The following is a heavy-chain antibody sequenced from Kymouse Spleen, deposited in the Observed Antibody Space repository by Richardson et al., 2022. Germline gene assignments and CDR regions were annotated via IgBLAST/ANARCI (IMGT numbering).Heavy chain of an antibody. CDR2: IWYDGSNK. CDR3: ARSGTSYYYYYYGMDV. V-gene: IGHV3-33*01. J-gene: IGHJ6*02. CDR1: GFTFSSYG. D-gene: IGHD1-26*01. Sequence: QVQLVESGGGVVQPGRSLRLSCAASGFTFSSYGMHWVRQAPGKGLEWVAVIWYDGSNKYYADSVKGRFTISRDNSKNTLYLQMNSLRAEDTAVYYCARSGTSYYYYYYGMDVWGQGTTVTVSS.